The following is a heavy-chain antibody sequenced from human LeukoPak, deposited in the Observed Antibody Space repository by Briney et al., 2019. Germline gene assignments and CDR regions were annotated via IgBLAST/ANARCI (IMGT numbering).Heavy chain of an antibody. CDR3: AKMGGIVVVPAADWFDP. J-gene: IGHJ5*02. CDR2: ISYDGSNK. V-gene: IGHV3-30*18. D-gene: IGHD2-2*01. CDR1: GFTFSSYG. Sequence: GGSLRLSCAASGFTFSSYGMHWVRQAPGKGLEWVAVISYDGSNKYYADPVKGRFTISRDNSKNTLYLQMNSLRAEDTAVYYCAKMGGIVVVPAADWFDPWGQGTLVTVSS.